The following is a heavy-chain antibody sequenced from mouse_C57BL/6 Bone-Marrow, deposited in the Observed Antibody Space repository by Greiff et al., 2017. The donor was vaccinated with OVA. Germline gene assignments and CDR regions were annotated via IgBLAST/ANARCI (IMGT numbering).Heavy chain of an antibody. J-gene: IGHJ3*01. CDR1: GYTFTSYW. Sequence: VQLQQSGAELVMPGASVKLSCKASGYTFTSYWMHWVKQRPGQGLEWIGEIDPSDSYTNYNQKFKGKSTLTVDKSSSTAYMQLSSLTSEDSAVDYCARDDYDAWFAYWGQGTLVTVSA. D-gene: IGHD2-4*01. CDR3: ARDDYDAWFAY. V-gene: IGHV1-69*01. CDR2: IDPSDSYT.